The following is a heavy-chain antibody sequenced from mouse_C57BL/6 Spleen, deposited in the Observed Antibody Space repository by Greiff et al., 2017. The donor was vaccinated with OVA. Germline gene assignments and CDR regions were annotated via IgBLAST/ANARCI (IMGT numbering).Heavy chain of an antibody. CDR3: ARGRYGSSAGYAMDY. Sequence: QVTLKESGPGILQSSQTLSLTCSFSGFSLSTSGMGVSWIRQPSGKGLEWLAHIYWDDDKRYNPSLKSRLPISNDPSSNQVCLKSTSVDTADTATYYGARGRYGSSAGYAMDYWGKGTSGTVAS. V-gene: IGHV8-12*01. J-gene: IGHJ4*01. CDR2: IYWDDDK. CDR1: GFSLSTSGMG. D-gene: IGHD1-1*01.